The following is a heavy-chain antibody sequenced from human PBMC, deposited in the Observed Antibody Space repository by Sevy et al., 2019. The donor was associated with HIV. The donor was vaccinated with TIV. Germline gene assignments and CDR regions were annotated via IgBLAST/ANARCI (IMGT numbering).Heavy chain of an antibody. CDR2: IYYSGST. D-gene: IGHD3-22*01. Sequence: SETLSLTCTVSGGSISSGGYYWSWIRQHPGKGLEWIGYIYYSGSTYYNPSLKSRVTISVDTSKIQFSLKLSSVTAADTAVYYCARGHYYDSSGYRAHFDYWGQGTLVTVSS. CDR1: GGSISSGGYY. J-gene: IGHJ4*02. V-gene: IGHV4-31*03. CDR3: ARGHYYDSSGYRAHFDY.